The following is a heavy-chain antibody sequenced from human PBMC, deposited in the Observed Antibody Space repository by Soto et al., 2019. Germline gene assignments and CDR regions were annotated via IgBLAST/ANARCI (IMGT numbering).Heavy chain of an antibody. J-gene: IGHJ4*02. V-gene: IGHV3-23*01. D-gene: IGHD3-22*01. Sequence: PGGSLRLSCAASGFTFSSYAMSWVRQAPGKGLEWVSAISGSGGSTYYADSVKGRFTISRDNSKNTLYLQMNSLRAEDTAVYYCAYGSRVIRIFDYWGQGTLVTVSS. CDR1: GFTFSSYA. CDR3: AYGSRVIRIFDY. CDR2: ISGSGGST.